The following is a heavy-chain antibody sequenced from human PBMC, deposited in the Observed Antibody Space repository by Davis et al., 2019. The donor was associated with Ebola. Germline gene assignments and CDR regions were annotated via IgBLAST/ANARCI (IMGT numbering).Heavy chain of an antibody. CDR2: INHSGST. CDR1: GGSFSGYY. D-gene: IGHD1-7*01. V-gene: IGHV4-34*01. J-gene: IGHJ5*02. CDR3: AAGTTINWFDP. Sequence: SQTLSLTCAVYGGSFSGYYWSWIRQPPGKGLEWIGEINHSGSTNYNPSLKSRVTISVDTSKNQFSLKLSSVTAADTAVYYCAAGTTINWFDPWGQGTLVTVSS.